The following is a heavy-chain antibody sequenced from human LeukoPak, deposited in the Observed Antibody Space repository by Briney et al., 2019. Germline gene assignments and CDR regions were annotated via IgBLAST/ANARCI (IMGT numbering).Heavy chain of an antibody. J-gene: IGHJ4*02. CDR3: ARSSGWYLYYFDY. CDR2: IYHSGST. Sequence: SETLSLTCAVSGGSISSSNWWSWVRQPPGKGLEWIGEIYHSGSTNYNPSLKSRVTISVDKSKNQFSLKLSSVTAADTVVYYCARSSGWYLYYFDYWGQGTLVTVSS. D-gene: IGHD6-19*01. CDR1: GGSISSSNW. V-gene: IGHV4-4*02.